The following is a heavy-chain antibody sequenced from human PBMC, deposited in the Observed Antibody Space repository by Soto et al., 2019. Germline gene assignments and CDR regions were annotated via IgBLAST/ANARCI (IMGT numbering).Heavy chain of an antibody. CDR3: IWQRECYYGRAV. CDR1: GFSFSPAW. Sequence: EVQLVESGGGLVTPGGSLTLSCAASGFSFSPAWMNWVRQAPGEGLEWVGLIKSKGGGGTADYAAPVKGRFIISRDDYNTTIYLPRNSMKPEATALYYCIWQRECYYGRAVWGQGTTVTVSS. J-gene: IGHJ6*02. CDR2: IKSKGGGGTA. V-gene: IGHV3-15*07. D-gene: IGHD6-25*01.